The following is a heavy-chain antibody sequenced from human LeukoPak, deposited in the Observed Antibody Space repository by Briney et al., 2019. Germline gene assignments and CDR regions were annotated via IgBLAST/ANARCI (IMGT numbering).Heavy chain of an antibody. D-gene: IGHD1-26*01. Sequence: PSETLSLTCSISSGSITTYYWSWIRQPPGKGLEWIGYIYYSGSTTYNPSLKSRLSMSADTSKNQFSLQLTSVTVADTAVYYRASHIDQNWFDSWSQGTLVTVSS. CDR2: IYYSGST. CDR3: ASHIDQNWFDS. V-gene: IGHV4-59*08. CDR1: SGSITTYY. J-gene: IGHJ5*01.